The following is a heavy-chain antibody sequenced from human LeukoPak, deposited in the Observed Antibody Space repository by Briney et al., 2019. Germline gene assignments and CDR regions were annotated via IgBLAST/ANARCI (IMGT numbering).Heavy chain of an antibody. CDR1: GFTFSTYA. CDR3: AKDQLEYYYGSGSSDY. D-gene: IGHD3-10*01. V-gene: IGHV3-30*18. Sequence: HTGGSLRLSCAASGFTFSTYAMHWVRQAPGKGLDWVALISNDGNNKYYADSVKGRFTISRDNSKNTLYLQMISLRAEDTAVYYCAKDQLEYYYGSGSSDYWGQGTLVTVSS. CDR2: ISNDGNNK. J-gene: IGHJ4*02.